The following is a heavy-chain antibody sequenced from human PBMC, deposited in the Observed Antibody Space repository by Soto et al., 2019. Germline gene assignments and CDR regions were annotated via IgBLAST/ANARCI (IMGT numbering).Heavy chain of an antibody. CDR1: GFTFSDYE. Sequence: GGSLRLSCAASGFTFSDYEMNWVRQAPGKAPEWVSYISDSGRSKDYADSVKGRFTISRDNSRSSLHLQMLSLKVEDTAIYYCARLPSSTLQGNWFDPWGQGTLVTVPQ. D-gene: IGHD1-1*01. CDR3: ARLPSSTLQGNWFDP. J-gene: IGHJ5*02. V-gene: IGHV3-48*03. CDR2: ISDSGRSK.